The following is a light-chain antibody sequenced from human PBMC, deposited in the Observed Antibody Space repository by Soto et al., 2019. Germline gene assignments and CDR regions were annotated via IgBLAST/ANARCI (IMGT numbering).Light chain of an antibody. J-gene: IGKJ1*01. CDR1: QSVSDY. CDR2: DAS. V-gene: IGKV3-11*01. Sequence: EKVMTPSPATLSVSPVERATLSCRASQSVSDYLAWYQQKPGQPPRLLIYDASKRATGIPPRFSGSGSTTDFTLTISSLEPEDFAVYYCHQRGNGPPWTFGQGTKVDIK. CDR3: HQRGNGPPWT.